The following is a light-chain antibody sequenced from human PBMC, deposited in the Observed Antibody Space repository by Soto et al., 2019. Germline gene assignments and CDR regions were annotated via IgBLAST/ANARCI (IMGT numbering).Light chain of an antibody. Sequence: DIQMTQSPSSLSASVGDRVTITCQASQDISNYLNWYQQKPGKAPKLLMYDASNLETGVPSRFSGRGSGTDFTFPISSLQAEDIATYYCQQYDNLSFTFGPGTKVDIK. J-gene: IGKJ3*01. CDR2: DAS. CDR1: QDISNY. V-gene: IGKV1-33*01. CDR3: QQYDNLSFT.